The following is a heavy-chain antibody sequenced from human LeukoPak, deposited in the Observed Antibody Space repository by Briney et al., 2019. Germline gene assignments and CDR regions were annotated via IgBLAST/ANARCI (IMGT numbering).Heavy chain of an antibody. D-gene: IGHD2-2*01. CDR3: ARTPIGSCSSISCSNWFDP. CDR2: IYYSGST. V-gene: IGHV4-59*08. CDR1: GGSISSYY. Sequence: SETLSLTCTVSGGSISSYYWSWIRQPPGKGLEWIGYIYYSGSTNYNPSLKSRVTISVDTSKNQFSLKLSSVTAADTAVYYCARTPIGSCSSISCSNWFDPWGQGTLVTVSS. J-gene: IGHJ5*02.